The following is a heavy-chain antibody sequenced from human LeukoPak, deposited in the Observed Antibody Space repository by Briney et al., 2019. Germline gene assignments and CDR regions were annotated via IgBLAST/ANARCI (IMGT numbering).Heavy chain of an antibody. D-gene: IGHD3-10*02. V-gene: IGHV3-23*01. J-gene: IGHJ6*04. CDR3: AELGITMIGRV. CDR1: GFTFSSYA. CDR2: ISGSVGST. Sequence: GGSLRLSCAASGFTFSSYAMSWVRQAPGKGLEWVSDISGSVGSTYYADSVKGRFTISRDNAKNSLHLQMNSLRAEDTAVYYCAELGITMIGRVWGKGATVTISS.